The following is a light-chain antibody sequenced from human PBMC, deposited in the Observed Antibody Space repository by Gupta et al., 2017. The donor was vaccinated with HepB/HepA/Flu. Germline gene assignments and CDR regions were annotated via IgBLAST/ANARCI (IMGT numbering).Light chain of an antibody. CDR1: SSNIGSNY. CDR3: DAWDGSMSTVL. CDR2: RND. J-gene: IGLJ2*01. Sequence: QSVLNQQPSASGTPGQRVTISCSGSSSNIGSNYVSWYQQLPGTAPKLLIYRNDQRPSGVPDRVSCSKSGTSASPAISVLRSEDEADDYYDAWDGSMSTVLFGGGTKLTVL. V-gene: IGLV1-47*01.